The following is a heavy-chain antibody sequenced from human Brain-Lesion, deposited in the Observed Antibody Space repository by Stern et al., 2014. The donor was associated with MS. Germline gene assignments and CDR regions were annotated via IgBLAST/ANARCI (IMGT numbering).Heavy chain of an antibody. Sequence: VQLVESGGDLVQPGGSLRLSCTASGFTFSTYWMHWVRQATGKGLVWVSRINGDGSRTSDADSVKGRFPISRDNAKNTLYVQMNSLRVEDTAVYYCARAHVDTWDWFDPWGQGTLVTVSS. D-gene: IGHD5-18*01. CDR3: ARAHVDTWDWFDP. V-gene: IGHV3-74*01. CDR1: GFTFSTYW. CDR2: INGDGSRT. J-gene: IGHJ5*02.